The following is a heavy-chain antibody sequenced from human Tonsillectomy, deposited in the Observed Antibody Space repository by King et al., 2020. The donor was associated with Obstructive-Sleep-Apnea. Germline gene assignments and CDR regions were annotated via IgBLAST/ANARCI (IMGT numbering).Heavy chain of an antibody. Sequence: VQLQESGPGLVKPSQTLSLTCTVSGGSISSGGYYWSWIRQHPGKGLEWIGEIYYIWSTYYNPSLKSRGTISVDTSKNQFSLKLRSVTAADTAVYYCARGGDCSGGSCLPYNWFDPWGQGTLVTVSS. CDR3: ARGGDCSGGSCLPYNWFDP. CDR1: GGSISSGGYY. D-gene: IGHD2-15*01. V-gene: IGHV4-31*03. J-gene: IGHJ5*02. CDR2: IYYIWST.